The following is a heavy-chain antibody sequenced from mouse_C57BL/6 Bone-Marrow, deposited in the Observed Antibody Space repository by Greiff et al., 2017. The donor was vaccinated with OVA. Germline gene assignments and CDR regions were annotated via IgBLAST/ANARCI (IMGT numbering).Heavy chain of an antibody. J-gene: IGHJ3*01. CDR1: GFNIKDDY. CDR2: IDPENGDT. V-gene: IGHV14-4*01. Sequence: VQLKESGAELVRPGASVKLSCTASGFNIKDDYMHWVKQRPEQGLEWIGWIDPENGDTEYASKFQGKATITADTSSNTAYLQLSSLTSEDTAVYYCTPRSSAWFAYWGQGTLVTVSA. CDR3: TPRSSAWFAY. D-gene: IGHD6-1*01.